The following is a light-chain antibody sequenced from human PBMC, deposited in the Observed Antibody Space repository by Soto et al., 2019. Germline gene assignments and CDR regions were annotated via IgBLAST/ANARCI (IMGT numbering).Light chain of an antibody. CDR2: RAS. CDR1: KSIDTA. V-gene: IGKV1-5*03. CDR3: QQYGIFLT. Sequence: DIQMTQSPSTLSASVGDRVTITCRASKSIDTALAWYQQKPGKAPNLLIYRASNLESGVPSRFSGSGSGTEFPLAISSLQPDDFATYYCQQYGIFLTFGQGTKLEIK. J-gene: IGKJ2*01.